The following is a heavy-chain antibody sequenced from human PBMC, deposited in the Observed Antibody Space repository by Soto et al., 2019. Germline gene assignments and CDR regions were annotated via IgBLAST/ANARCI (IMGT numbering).Heavy chain of an antibody. Sequence: SETLSLTCTVSGGSISSYYWSWIRQPPGKGLEWIGYIYYSGSTNYNPSLKSRVTISVDTSKNQLSLKLSSVTAADTAVYYCARLGVLRFLDYWGQGTLVTVSS. D-gene: IGHD3-3*01. J-gene: IGHJ4*02. CDR1: GGSISSYY. CDR3: ARLGVLRFLDY. CDR2: IYYSGST. V-gene: IGHV4-59*01.